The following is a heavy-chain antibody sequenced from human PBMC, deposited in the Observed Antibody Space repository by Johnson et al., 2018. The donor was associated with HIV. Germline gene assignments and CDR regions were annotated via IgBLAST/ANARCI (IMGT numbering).Heavy chain of an antibody. J-gene: IGHJ3*02. D-gene: IGHD6-13*01. V-gene: IGHV3-9*01. CDR1: GFTFDDYA. CDR3: ARQAAAGAFDI. CDR2: ISWNSGSI. Sequence: VQLVESGGGLVQPGRSLRLSCAASGFTFDDYAMDWVRQAPGKGLEWVSGISWNSGSIGYAASVKGRFTISRDNAKNSLYLQMNSLRAEDTALYYCARQAAAGAFDIWGQGTMVTVSS.